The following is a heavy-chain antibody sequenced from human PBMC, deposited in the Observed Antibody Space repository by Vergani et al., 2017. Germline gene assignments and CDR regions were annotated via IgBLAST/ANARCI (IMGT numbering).Heavy chain of an antibody. V-gene: IGHV3-21*01. CDR3: ARDPLYGSGVDWFDP. Sequence: EVQLVESGGGLVKPGGSLRLSCAASGFTFSSYSMNWVRQAPGKGLEWVSSISSSSSYIYYADSVKGRFNISRDNAKNSLYLQMNSLRAEDRAVYSCARDPLYGSGVDWFDPWGQGTLVTVSS. J-gene: IGHJ5*02. CDR1: GFTFSSYS. D-gene: IGHD3-10*01. CDR2: ISSSSSYI.